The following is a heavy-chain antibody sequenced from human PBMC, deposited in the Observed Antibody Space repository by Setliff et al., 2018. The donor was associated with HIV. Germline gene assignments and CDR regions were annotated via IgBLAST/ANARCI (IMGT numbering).Heavy chain of an antibody. CDR1: GFTFSGSP. V-gene: IGHV3-73*01. CDR2: IKTEAEGYAT. Sequence: GGSLRLSCGASGFTFSGSPMHWVRQASGKGLEWVGRIKTEAEGYATAYAASVKGRFTISRDDSKNTAYLQMNSLKTEDTATYYCTRPQYIYDNIDSDNWGQGALVTVSS. J-gene: IGHJ4*02. D-gene: IGHD3-22*01. CDR3: TRPQYIYDNIDSDN.